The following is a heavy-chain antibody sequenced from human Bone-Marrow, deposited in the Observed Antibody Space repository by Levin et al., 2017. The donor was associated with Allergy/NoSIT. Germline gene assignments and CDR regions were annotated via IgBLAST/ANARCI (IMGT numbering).Heavy chain of an antibody. Sequence: PGGSLRLSCAASGFTFSSYSMNWVRQAPGKGLEWVSSISSSSSYIYYADSVKGRFTISRDNAKNSLYLQMNSLRAEDTAVYYCARASGPVRNGDAFDIWGQGTMVTVSS. V-gene: IGHV3-21*01. D-gene: IGHD1-1*01. CDR2: ISSSSSYI. J-gene: IGHJ3*02. CDR1: GFTFSSYS. CDR3: ARASGPVRNGDAFDI.